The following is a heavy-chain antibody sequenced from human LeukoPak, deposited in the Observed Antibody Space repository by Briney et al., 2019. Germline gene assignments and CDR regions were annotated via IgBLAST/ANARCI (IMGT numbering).Heavy chain of an antibody. V-gene: IGHV1-18*01. D-gene: IGHD1-26*01. Sequence: ASVKVSRKASGQTFNSYGISWVRQAPGQGLEWMGWISASKANTKYAQKLQGRVTMITDTSTNTAYMELRSLTSDDTAVYYCARGWELHDWGQGTLVTVSS. J-gene: IGHJ4*02. CDR2: ISASKANT. CDR1: GQTFNSYG. CDR3: ARGWELHD.